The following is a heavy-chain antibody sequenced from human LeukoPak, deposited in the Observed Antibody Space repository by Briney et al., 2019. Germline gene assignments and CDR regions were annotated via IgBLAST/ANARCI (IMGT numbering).Heavy chain of an antibody. CDR3: AKDRYFDPLDY. CDR2: ISGSGGST. D-gene: IGHD3-9*01. V-gene: IGHV3-23*01. J-gene: IGHJ4*02. CDR1: GGSVSSSKW. Sequence: GTLSLTCVVSGGSVSSSKWWSWVRQPPGKGLEWVSAISGSGGSTYYADSVKGRFTISRDNSKNTLYLQMNSLRAEDTAVYYCAKDRYFDPLDYWGQGTLVTVSS.